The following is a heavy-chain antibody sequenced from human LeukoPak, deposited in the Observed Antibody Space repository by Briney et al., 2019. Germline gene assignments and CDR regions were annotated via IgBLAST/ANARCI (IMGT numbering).Heavy chain of an antibody. CDR1: GFTFSSYG. Sequence: GGSLRLSCAASGFTFSSYGMHWVRQAPGKGLEWVAVIWYDGSNKYCADSVKGRFTISRDNSKNTLCLQMNSLRAEDTAVYYCAKGLIPGDYVHYYYMDVWGKGTTVTVSS. D-gene: IGHD4-17*01. J-gene: IGHJ6*03. CDR3: AKGLIPGDYVHYYYMDV. V-gene: IGHV3-33*06. CDR2: IWYDGSNK.